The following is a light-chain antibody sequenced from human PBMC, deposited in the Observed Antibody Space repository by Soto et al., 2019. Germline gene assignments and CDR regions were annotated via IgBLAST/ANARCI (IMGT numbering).Light chain of an antibody. Sequence: IVMTHSPATLSVSLGERAALSCRANQAISSNLAWYQQKPGQAPRLLIYGASTRATGIPDRFSGSGSGTEFTLTISSLQSEDFAVYYCQPYNNWPLTFGGGTKVDI. CDR3: QPYNNWPLT. CDR1: QAISSN. J-gene: IGKJ4*01. V-gene: IGKV3-15*01. CDR2: GAS.